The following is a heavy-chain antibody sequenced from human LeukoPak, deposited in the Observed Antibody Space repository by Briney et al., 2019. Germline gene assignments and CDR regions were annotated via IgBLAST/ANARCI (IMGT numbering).Heavy chain of an antibody. J-gene: IGHJ4*02. V-gene: IGHV3-7*04. CDR2: IKEDGSEK. CDR3: ARGGYYYDGGY. CDR1: GFTFSSFW. Sequence: GGSLRLSCAASGFTFSSFWMSWVRQAPGKGLEWVANIKEDGSEKYFVDSVKGRFTISRDNAKNSLYLQMESLRAEDTAVYYCARGGYYYDGGYWGQGTLVTVSS. D-gene: IGHD3-22*01.